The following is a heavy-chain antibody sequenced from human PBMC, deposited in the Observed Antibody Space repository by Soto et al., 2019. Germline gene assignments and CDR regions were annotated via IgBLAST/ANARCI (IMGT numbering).Heavy chain of an antibody. V-gene: IGHV4-34*01. J-gene: IGHJ4*02. CDR2: INHSGST. CDR3: ARVAAGHSYFDD. D-gene: IGHD6-13*01. Sequence: SDTLSLTCAVYGGSFSGYYWSWIRQPPGKGLEWIGEINHSGSTNYNPSLKSRVTISVDTSKNQFSLKLSSVTAADTAVYYWARVAAGHSYFDDWGQGTLVTV. CDR1: GGSFSGYY.